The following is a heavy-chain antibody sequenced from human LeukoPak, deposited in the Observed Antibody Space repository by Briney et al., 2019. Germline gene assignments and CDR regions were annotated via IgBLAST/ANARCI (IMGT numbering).Heavy chain of an antibody. J-gene: IGHJ4*02. CDR1: GYTLTELS. D-gene: IGHD3-9*01. V-gene: IGHV1-24*01. Sequence: ASVNVSCKVSGYTLTELSMHWVRQAPGKGLEWMGGFDPEDGETIYAQQFQGRVTMTEDTSTDTAYMELSSLRSEDTAVYYCATDRKVLRYFDRNFDYWGQGTLVTVSS. CDR2: FDPEDGET. CDR3: ATDRKVLRYFDRNFDY.